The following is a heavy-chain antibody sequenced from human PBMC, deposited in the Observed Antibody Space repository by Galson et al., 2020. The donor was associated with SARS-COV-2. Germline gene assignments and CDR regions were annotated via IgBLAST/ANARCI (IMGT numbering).Heavy chain of an antibody. D-gene: IGHD3-22*01. J-gene: IGHJ3*02. Sequence: TGGSLRLSCAASGFTVSSNYMSWVRQAPGKGLEWVSVIYSGGSTYYADSVKGRFTISRHNSKNTLYLQMNSLRAEDTAVYYCASYYDNSGYYSVAFDIWGQGTMVTVSS. V-gene: IGHV3-53*04. CDR2: IYSGGST. CDR1: GFTVSSNY. CDR3: ASYYDNSGYYSVAFDI.